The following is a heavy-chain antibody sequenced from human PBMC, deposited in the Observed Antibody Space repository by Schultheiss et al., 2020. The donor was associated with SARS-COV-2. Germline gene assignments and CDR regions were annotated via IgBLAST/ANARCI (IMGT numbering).Heavy chain of an antibody. CDR3: TGYYYGSGSPLSDY. CDR2: IRSKAYGGTT. Sequence: GESLKISCTASGFTFGDYAMSWVRQAPGKGLEWVGFIRSKAYGGTTEYAASVKGRFTISRDDSKSIAYLQMNSLKTEDTAVYYCTGYYYGSGSPLSDYWGQGTLVTVSS. J-gene: IGHJ4*02. CDR1: GFTFGDYA. D-gene: IGHD3-10*01. V-gene: IGHV3-49*04.